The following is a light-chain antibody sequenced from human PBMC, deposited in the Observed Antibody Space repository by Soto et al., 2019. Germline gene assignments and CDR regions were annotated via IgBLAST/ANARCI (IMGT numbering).Light chain of an antibody. Sequence: ENVLTQSLATLSLSRGEIATLSFMASQSLSSNFLAWYQQKPGQPPRLLIYDSSTRATGFPDRFSGSGSGTDFTLTIISLEPEDFAVYYCQQYDIPPRTSGQGTKVDIK. CDR2: DSS. CDR1: QSLSSNF. CDR3: QQYDIPPRT. J-gene: IGKJ1*01. V-gene: IGKV3-20*01.